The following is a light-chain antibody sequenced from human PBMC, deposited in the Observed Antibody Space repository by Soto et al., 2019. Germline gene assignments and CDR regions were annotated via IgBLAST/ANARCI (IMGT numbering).Light chain of an antibody. V-gene: IGKV3-20*01. CDR3: QHYGRSPPWT. J-gene: IGKJ1*01. CDR1: QSVNNYY. Sequence: IVLTQSPGTLSLSPGERATLSCRASQSVNNYYLAWFQQKPGQAPRLLIYGTSTRPPGIPDRFSGSGSGTDFSLTISRLEPEDFAVYYCQHYGRSPPWTFGQGTKVEIK. CDR2: GTS.